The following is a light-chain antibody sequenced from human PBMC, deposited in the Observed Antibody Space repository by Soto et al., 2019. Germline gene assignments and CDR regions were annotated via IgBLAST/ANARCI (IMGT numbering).Light chain of an antibody. CDR2: QMS. CDR1: QSVTTS. Sequence: DIQMTQSPSIVSATVGDRVTITCRASQSVTTSLAWYQQKPGQAPKLLIFQMSTLANGVPSRFSGSGSGTEFTLAISSLQPDDFATSFCQQYKTLCSFGQGTRVEI. CDR3: QQYKTLCS. V-gene: IGKV1-5*03. J-gene: IGKJ1*01.